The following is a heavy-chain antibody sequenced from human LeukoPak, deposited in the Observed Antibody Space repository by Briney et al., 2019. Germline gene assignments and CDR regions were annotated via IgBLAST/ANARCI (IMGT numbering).Heavy chain of an antibody. CDR3: ARRYYDFWSGFDY. Sequence: EPSETLSLTCAVYGGSFSGYYWSWIRQPPGKGLEWIGEINHSGSTNYNPSLKSRVTISVDTSKNQFSLKLSSVPAADTAVYSCARRYYDFWSGFDYWGQGTLVTVSS. CDR1: GGSFSGYY. J-gene: IGHJ4*02. D-gene: IGHD3-3*01. V-gene: IGHV4-34*01. CDR2: INHSGST.